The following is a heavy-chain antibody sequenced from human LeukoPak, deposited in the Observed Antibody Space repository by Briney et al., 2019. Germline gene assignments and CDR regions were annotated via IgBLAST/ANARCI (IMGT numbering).Heavy chain of an antibody. CDR1: GFTVSSNY. CDR2: IYSGGST. CDR3: ARTTMVRGRGLDY. J-gene: IGHJ4*02. D-gene: IGHD3-10*01. V-gene: IGHV3-53*01. Sequence: GGSLRLSCAASGFTVSSNYMSWVRQAPGEGLEWVSVIYSGGSTYYADSVKGRFTISRDNSKNTLYLQMNSLRAEDTAVYYCARTTMVRGRGLDYWGQGTLVTVSS.